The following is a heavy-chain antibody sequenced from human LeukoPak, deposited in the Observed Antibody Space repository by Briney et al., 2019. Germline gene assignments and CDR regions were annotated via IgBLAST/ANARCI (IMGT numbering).Heavy chain of an antibody. Sequence: SETLSLTCTVSGGSISSSSYYWGWIRQPPGKGLEWIGSIYYSGSTYYNPSLKSRVTISVDTSKKQFPLKLSSVTAADTAVYSCATHDPYYFDYWGQGTLVTVSS. V-gene: IGHV4-39*01. CDR1: GGSISSSSYY. CDR2: IYYSGST. CDR3: ATHDPYYFDY. J-gene: IGHJ4*02.